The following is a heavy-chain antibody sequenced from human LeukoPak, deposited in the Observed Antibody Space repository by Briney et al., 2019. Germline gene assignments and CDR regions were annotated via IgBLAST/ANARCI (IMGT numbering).Heavy chain of an antibody. V-gene: IGHV3-23*01. Sequence: GGSLRLSCAASGFTFSSNGMSWVRQAPGRGLEWVSVISGCGGSPDYTDSVKGRFTISRDNSKNTLYLQMNSLRAEDTAVYYCAKGGKTIMCPTSCYDYWGQGTLVTVSS. J-gene: IGHJ4*02. D-gene: IGHD2-2*01. CDR2: ISGCGGSP. CDR1: GFTFSSNG. CDR3: AKGGKTIMCPTSCYDY.